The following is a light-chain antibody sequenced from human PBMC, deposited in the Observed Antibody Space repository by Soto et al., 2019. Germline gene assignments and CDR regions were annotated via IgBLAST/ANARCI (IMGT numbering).Light chain of an antibody. CDR3: QMYNSYSET. Sequence: EIVMTQSPSSLSVSLGDRATLSCRTSLSISVYLDWYQQKPGQAPRLLIYDATTRAAGVPARFSGSGSGTDFTLTINSLQSEDFAVYYCQMYNSYSETFGGGTKVDI. CDR1: LSISVY. V-gene: IGKV3D-15*01. J-gene: IGKJ4*02. CDR2: DAT.